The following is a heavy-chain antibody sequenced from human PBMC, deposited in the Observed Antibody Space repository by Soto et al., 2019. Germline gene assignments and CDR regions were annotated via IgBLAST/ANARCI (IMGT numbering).Heavy chain of an antibody. CDR3: ARRYCSGGSCPTPWFDP. Sequence: PSETLSLTCTVSGGSISSGGYYWSWIRQHPGKGLEWIGYIYYSGSTYYNPSLKSRVTISVDTSKNQFSLKLSSVTAADTAVYYCARRYCSGGSCPTPWFDPWGQGTLVTVSP. CDR1: GGSISSGGYY. CDR2: IYYSGST. D-gene: IGHD2-15*01. V-gene: IGHV4-31*03. J-gene: IGHJ5*02.